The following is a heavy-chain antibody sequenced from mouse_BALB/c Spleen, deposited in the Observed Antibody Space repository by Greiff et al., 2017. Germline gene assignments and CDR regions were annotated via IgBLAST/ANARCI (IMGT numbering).Heavy chain of an antibody. Sequence: VQLQQSGAELVRPGTSVKVSCKASGYAFTNYLIEWVKQRPGQGLEWIGVINPGSGGTNYNEKFKGKATLTADKSSSTAYMQLSSLTSDDSAVYFCARDDGYSDYWGQGTTLTVSS. CDR1: GYAFTNYL. J-gene: IGHJ2*01. CDR2: INPGSGGT. V-gene: IGHV1-54*01. D-gene: IGHD2-3*01. CDR3: ARDDGYSDY.